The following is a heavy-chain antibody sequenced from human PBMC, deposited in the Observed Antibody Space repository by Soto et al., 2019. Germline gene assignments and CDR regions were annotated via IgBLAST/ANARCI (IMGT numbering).Heavy chain of an antibody. D-gene: IGHD2-21*02. J-gene: IGHJ2*01. CDR3: ARDQTPYCGGDCDPVAANWYFDL. CDR2: IIPIFGTA. Sequence: QVQLVQSGAEVKKPGSSVKVSCKASGGTFSSYAISWVRQAPGQGLEWMGGIIPIFGTANYAQKFQGRVTLTADESTSTAYMELRSLRSEDTAVYYCARDQTPYCGGDCDPVAANWYFDLWGRGTLVTVSS. CDR1: GGTFSSYA. V-gene: IGHV1-69*01.